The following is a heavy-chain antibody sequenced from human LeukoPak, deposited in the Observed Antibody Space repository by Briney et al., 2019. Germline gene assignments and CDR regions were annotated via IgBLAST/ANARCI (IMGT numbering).Heavy chain of an antibody. Sequence: GGSLSLSCAASGFTVSGTYMSWVRQAAGQGWEWVSTIFDAGRTTYADSVKGRFTISRDNYKNTLLLQMNSLRADDTAVYYCAGATKWLAHDFWGHGTLVTVSS. CDR1: GFTVSGTY. D-gene: IGHD6-19*01. J-gene: IGHJ4*01. CDR3: AGATKWLAHDF. V-gene: IGHV3-53*01. CDR2: IFDAGRT.